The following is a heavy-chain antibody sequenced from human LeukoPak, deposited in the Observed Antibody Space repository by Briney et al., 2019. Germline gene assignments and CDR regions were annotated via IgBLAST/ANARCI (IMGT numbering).Heavy chain of an antibody. CDR3: AWYGVTHGLDV. CDR1: GFSLSNYW. CDR2: INQDGSDK. V-gene: IGHV3-7*01. J-gene: IGHJ6*02. D-gene: IGHD3-10*01. Sequence: GGSLRLSCAAAGFSLSNYWMSWVRQAPGKGLEWVANINQDGSDKYYVDSVMGRFTISKDNAKNSVYLQMNSLRPEDTAIYYCAWYGVTHGLDVWGQGTTVTVSS.